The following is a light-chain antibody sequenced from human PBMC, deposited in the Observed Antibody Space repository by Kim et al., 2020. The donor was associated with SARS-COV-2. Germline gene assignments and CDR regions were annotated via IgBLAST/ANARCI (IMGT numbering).Light chain of an antibody. CDR1: QSVHGNY. V-gene: IGKV3-20*01. CDR2: QTS. CDR3: QQYGSSPPYT. Sequence: SPGERATLSGRASQSVHGNYLAWYQQKPGQTPRLLMYQTSYRATGIPDRFSGSGSGTDFTLTISRLEPEDFAVYYCQQYGSSPPYTFGQGTKLEI. J-gene: IGKJ2*01.